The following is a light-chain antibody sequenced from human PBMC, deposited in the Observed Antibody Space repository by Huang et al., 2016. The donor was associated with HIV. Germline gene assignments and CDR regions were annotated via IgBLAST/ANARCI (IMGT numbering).Light chain of an antibody. J-gene: IGKJ4*01. CDR2: AAS. CDR3: QQSYSTPLT. CDR1: QSIDTS. V-gene: IGKV1-39*01. Sequence: DIQMTQSPSSLSASVGDRVTITCRASQSIDTSLNWYQQKPGKAPKLLIYAASILQSGVPSRFSGSGSGTDFTLTISSLQPEDFATFYCQQSYSTPLTFGGGTMVEIK.